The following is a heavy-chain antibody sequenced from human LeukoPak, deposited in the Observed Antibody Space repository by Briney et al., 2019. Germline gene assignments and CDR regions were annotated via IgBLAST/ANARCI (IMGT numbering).Heavy chain of an antibody. J-gene: IGHJ4*02. V-gene: IGHV1-18*04. Sequence: ASVKVSCKTSGYTFTSYYVSWVRQAPGQGLEWMGWISGYNAKTHYVQKFQGRITMTIDTSTTAAYMELRSLTSDDTAVYYCARVRDYYANSDYSDCWGQGTLVTVSS. CDR1: GYTFTSYY. D-gene: IGHD3-22*01. CDR2: ISGYNAKT. CDR3: ARVRDYYANSDYSDC.